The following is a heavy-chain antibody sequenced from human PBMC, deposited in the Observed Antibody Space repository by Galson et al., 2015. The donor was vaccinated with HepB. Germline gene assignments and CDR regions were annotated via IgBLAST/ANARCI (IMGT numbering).Heavy chain of an antibody. CDR1: GFTFSSYA. D-gene: IGHD3-10*01. V-gene: IGHV3-23*01. CDR3: AKMGYYGSGYPDY. CDR2: ISGSGGST. Sequence: SLRLSCAASGFTFSSYAMSWVRQAPGKGLEWVSAISGSGGSTYYADSVKGRFTISRDNSKNTLYLQMNSLRAEDTAVYYFAKMGYYGSGYPDYWGQGTLVTVSS. J-gene: IGHJ4*02.